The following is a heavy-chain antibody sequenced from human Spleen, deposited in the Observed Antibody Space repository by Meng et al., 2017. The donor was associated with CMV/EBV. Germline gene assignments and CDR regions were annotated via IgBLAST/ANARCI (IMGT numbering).Heavy chain of an antibody. CDR3: ARDVVEGSVWLGY. D-gene: IGHD2-15*01. V-gene: IGHV3-11*04. CDR2: ISSSGGGK. CDR1: GFIFSDEY. J-gene: IGHJ4*02. Sequence: GESLKISCAASGFIFSDEYMSWIRQAPGKGLEWVSYISSSGGGKYYADSLKGRFTISRDNAKNTLYLQMNSLRAEDSAVYYCARDVVEGSVWLGYWGQGTLVTVSS.